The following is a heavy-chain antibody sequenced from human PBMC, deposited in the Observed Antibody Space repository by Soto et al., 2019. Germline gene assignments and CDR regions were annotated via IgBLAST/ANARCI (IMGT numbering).Heavy chain of an antibody. D-gene: IGHD6-19*01. Sequence: SVKVSCKASRVAFSKFIVTWVRQAPGLGLEWVGGIIPIFGTANYAQKFQGRVTITADESTSTSYMEVNNLRSEDTAVYYCAKVRYSSPMGYYYGMDVWGQGTTVTV. CDR2: IIPIFGTA. CDR1: RVAFSKFI. CDR3: AKVRYSSPMGYYYGMDV. J-gene: IGHJ6*02. V-gene: IGHV1-69*13.